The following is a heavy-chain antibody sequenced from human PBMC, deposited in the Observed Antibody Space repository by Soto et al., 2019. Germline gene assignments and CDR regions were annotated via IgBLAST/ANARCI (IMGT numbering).Heavy chain of an antibody. D-gene: IGHD4-17*01. V-gene: IGHV5-51*01. CDR2: INPGDSDT. CDR1: GFSFSKYK. J-gene: IGHJ3*02. CDR3: ATPGDYDDAFDI. Sequence: PGESLKISCEGSGFSFSKYKIGWVRQMPGKGLEWMGIINPGDSDTRYSPSFQGQVTISADKSISTAYLQWSTLKASDTAMYYCATPGDYDDAFDIWGQGTMVTVSS.